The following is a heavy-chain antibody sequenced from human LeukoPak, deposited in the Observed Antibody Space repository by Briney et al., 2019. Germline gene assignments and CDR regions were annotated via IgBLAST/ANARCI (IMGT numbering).Heavy chain of an antibody. Sequence: SETLSLTCTVSGGSISSYYWSWIRQPAGKGLEWIGRIYTSGSANYNPSLKSRVTMSIDTSKKQFSLNLSSVTAADTAVYYCARDFRAPRGSFSHWGQGTLVTVSS. J-gene: IGHJ4*02. CDR1: GGSISSYY. V-gene: IGHV4-4*07. D-gene: IGHD3-10*01. CDR2: IYTSGSA. CDR3: ARDFRAPRGSFSH.